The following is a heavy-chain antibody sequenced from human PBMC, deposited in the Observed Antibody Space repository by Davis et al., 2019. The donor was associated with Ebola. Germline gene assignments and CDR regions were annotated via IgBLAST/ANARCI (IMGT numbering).Heavy chain of an antibody. CDR2: ISDSGRTT. CDR3: ARTVPYYYYGMDV. CDR1: GFTFSSYA. Sequence: GESLKISCAASGFTFSSYAFSWARQAPGKGLEWVSGISDSGRTTYYADSVKGRFTISRDNFKNTLYMQMSSLRAEDTAVYYCARTVPYYYYGMDVWGKGTTVTVSS. V-gene: IGHV3-23*01. D-gene: IGHD1-1*01. J-gene: IGHJ6*04.